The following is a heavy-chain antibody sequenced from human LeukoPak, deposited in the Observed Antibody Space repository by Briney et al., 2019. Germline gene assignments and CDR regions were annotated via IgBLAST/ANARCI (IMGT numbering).Heavy chain of an antibody. V-gene: IGHV4-30-4*01. CDR2: IHHSGNT. Sequence: PSQTLSLTCTVSGVSITNDDSYWTWSRQPPGKALEWIGYIHHSGNTIYNPSLKSRLTISLDTSKNQFSLKLTSVTAADSAVYYCARDRYGRPVDYWGQGTLVTVSS. D-gene: IGHD2-15*01. J-gene: IGHJ4*02. CDR3: ARDRYGRPVDY. CDR1: GVSITNDDSY.